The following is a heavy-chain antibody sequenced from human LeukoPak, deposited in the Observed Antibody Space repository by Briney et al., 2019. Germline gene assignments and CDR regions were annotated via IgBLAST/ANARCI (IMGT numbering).Heavy chain of an antibody. CDR1: GFTFSSYS. J-gene: IGHJ4*02. V-gene: IGHV3-21*01. D-gene: IGHD6-19*01. Sequence: PGGSLRLSCAASGFTFSSYSMNWVSQTPGKGLEWVSYISTSGTYIHYADSVKGRFSISRDIAKNSLYLQIYSLRAEDTAVYYCARGDSGHFDYWGQGTLVTVSS. CDR3: ARGDSGHFDY. CDR2: ISTSGTYI.